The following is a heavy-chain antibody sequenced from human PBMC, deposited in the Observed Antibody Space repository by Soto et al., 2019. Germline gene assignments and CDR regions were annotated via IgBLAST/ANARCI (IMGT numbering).Heavy chain of an antibody. CDR3: VSVNEGVYYDSSGYYDF. CDR1: GYRLSANV. CDR2: ISTYSGNT. V-gene: IGHV1-18*03. J-gene: IGHJ4*02. D-gene: IGHD3-22*01. Sequence: SGKVTCKAPGYRLSANVICWVRQAPGKGLQWMGWISTYSGNTNYAQDFRDRLTMTTDTSTNTAYMELRSLRSDDMAVYYCVSVNEGVYYDSSGYYDFWGQGTLVTVSS.